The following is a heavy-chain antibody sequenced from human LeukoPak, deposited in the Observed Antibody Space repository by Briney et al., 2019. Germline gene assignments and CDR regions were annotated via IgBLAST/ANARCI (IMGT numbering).Heavy chain of an antibody. J-gene: IGHJ6*03. CDR2: IYYSGST. CDR3: ARQAVTGTWHMDV. D-gene: IGHD6-19*01. V-gene: IGHV4-39*01. CDR1: GGSISSRSHH. Sequence: SETVSLTCTVSGGSISSRSHHWGWIRQPPGKGLEWIGSIYYSGSTFYNPSLKSRVTISVDTSKNQFSLKLSSVTAADTAVYYCARQAVTGTWHMDVWGKGTTVTVSS.